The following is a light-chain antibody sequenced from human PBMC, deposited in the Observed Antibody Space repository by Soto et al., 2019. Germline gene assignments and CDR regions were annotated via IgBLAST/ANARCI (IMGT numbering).Light chain of an antibody. V-gene: IGKV1-39*01. CDR2: AAS. CDR3: QQSYSTLA. Sequence: DIQMTQSPSSLSASVGDRVTITCRASQSISSYLNWYQQKPGRAPKFLIYAASNLQSGVPSRFSGSGSGTEFTLTIISLQPEDFATYYCQQSYSTLAFGPGTRVDVK. CDR1: QSISSY. J-gene: IGKJ3*01.